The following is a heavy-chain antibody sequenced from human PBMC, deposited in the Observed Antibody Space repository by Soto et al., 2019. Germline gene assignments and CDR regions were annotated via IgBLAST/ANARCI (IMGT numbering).Heavy chain of an antibody. CDR3: ARGGRGGASHNYYYGMDV. Sequence: GASVKVSCKASGGTFSSYAISWVRQAPGQGLEWMGGIIPIFGTANYAQKFQGRVTITADESTSTAYMELSSLRSEDTAVYYCARGGRGGASHNYYYGMDVWGQGTTVTVSS. J-gene: IGHJ6*02. CDR1: GGTFSSYA. CDR2: IIPIFGTA. V-gene: IGHV1-69*13. D-gene: IGHD3-10*01.